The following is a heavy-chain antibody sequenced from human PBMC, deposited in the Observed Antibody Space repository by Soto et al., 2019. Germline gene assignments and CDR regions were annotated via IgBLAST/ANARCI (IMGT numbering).Heavy chain of an antibody. CDR3: AADALYYDFWSGYYKYYYGMDV. V-gene: IGHV1-58*01. J-gene: IGHJ6*02. D-gene: IGHD3-3*01. CDR1: GFTCTISP. CDR2: IVVGSGNT. Sequence: ASLSVSFKASGFTCTISPFQGWLHSRLQRLELIGWIVVGSGNTNYAQKFQERVTITRDMSTSTAYMELSSLRSEDTAVYYCAADALYYDFWSGYYKYYYGMDVRGQGPPVTVSS.